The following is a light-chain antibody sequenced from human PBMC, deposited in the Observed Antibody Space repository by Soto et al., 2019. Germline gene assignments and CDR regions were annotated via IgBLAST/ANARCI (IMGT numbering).Light chain of an antibody. CDR1: SSNIGAGYD. J-gene: IGLJ1*01. Sequence: QSALTQPPSVSGAPGQRVTISCTGSSSNIGAGYDVHWYQQLPGTAPKLLIYGNSNRPSGVPDRFSGSKSGTSASLAIIGFQAEDEADYYCQSYDSSLSGYVFGTVTKVTVL. CDR3: QSYDSSLSGYV. V-gene: IGLV1-40*01. CDR2: GNS.